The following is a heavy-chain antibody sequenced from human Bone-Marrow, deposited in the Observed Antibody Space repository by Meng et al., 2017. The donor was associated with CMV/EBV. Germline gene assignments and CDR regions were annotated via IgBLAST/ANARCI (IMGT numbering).Heavy chain of an antibody. CDR3: ARLGDYGDRGDY. CDR2: INHSGST. CDR1: GGSFSGYY. V-gene: IGHV4-34*01. Sequence: SETLSLTCAVYGGSFSGYYWSWIRQPPGKGLEWIGEINHSGSTNYNPSLKSRVTISVDTSKNQFSLKLSSVTAADTAVYYCARLGDYGDRGDYWGQGTLVPVSS. J-gene: IGHJ4*02. D-gene: IGHD4-17*01.